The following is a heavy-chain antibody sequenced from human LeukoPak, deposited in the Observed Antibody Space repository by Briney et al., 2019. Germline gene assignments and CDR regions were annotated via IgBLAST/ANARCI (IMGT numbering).Heavy chain of an antibody. CDR3: ARDVLTGSQSRFQH. CDR1: GFTFSSYS. CDR2: ISSSSSTI. D-gene: IGHD3-9*01. J-gene: IGHJ1*01. V-gene: IGHV3-48*04. Sequence: HPGGSLRLSCAASGFTFSSYSMTWVRQAPGKGLEWVSYISSSSSTIYYADSVKGRFTISRDNAKNSLYLQMNSLRAEDTAVYYCARDVLTGSQSRFQHWGQGTLVTVSS.